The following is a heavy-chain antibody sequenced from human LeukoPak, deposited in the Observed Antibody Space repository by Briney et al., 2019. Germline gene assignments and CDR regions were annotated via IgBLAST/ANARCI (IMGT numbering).Heavy chain of an antibody. CDR2: IIPIFGTA. V-gene: IGHV1-69*05. CDR1: GGTFSSYA. Sequence: SVKVSCTASGGTFSSYAISWVRQAPGQGLEWMGGIIPIFGTANYAQKFQGRITITTDESTSTAYMELSSLRSEDTSVYYCARRTSSWPSGWFDPWGQGTLVTVSS. CDR3: ARRTSSWPSGWFDP. D-gene: IGHD6-13*01. J-gene: IGHJ5*02.